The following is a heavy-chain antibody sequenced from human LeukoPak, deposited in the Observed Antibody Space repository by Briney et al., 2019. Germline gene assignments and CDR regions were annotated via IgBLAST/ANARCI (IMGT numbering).Heavy chain of an antibody. V-gene: IGHV4-59*11. Sequence: SQTLSLTCTLSGGSIGGHSSTCIPHPPSKELQWTGTNYYNGITNYNPSLRNRLTISVATSKNQFSLRLASVTAAHTAVYYCARHVEHAAYFHHWGQGVLVPVSS. J-gene: IGHJ1*01. D-gene: IGHD1/OR15-1a*01. CDR1: GGSIGGHS. CDR2: NYYNGIT. CDR3: ARHVEHAAYFHH.